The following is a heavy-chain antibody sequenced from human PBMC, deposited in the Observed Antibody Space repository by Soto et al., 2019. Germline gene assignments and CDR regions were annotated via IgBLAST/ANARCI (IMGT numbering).Heavy chain of an antibody. V-gene: IGHV3-66*01. CDR2: IYSGGST. J-gene: IGHJ4*02. D-gene: IGHD6-19*01. CDR3: AREEDSSGWYSH. CDR1: GFSVSSNY. Sequence: GGSLRLSCAASGFSVSSNYMSWVRQAPGKGLEWVSVIYSGGSTYYADSVKDRFTISRDNSKNILYLQMNSLRAEDTAVYYCAREEDSSGWYSHWGQGTLVTVSS.